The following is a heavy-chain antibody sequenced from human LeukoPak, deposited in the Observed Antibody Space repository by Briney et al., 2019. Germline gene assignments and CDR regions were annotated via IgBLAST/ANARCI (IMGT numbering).Heavy chain of an antibody. D-gene: IGHD1-7*01. CDR3: ARWTGTADAFDI. CDR1: GYSISSGYY. V-gene: IGHV4-38-2*01. J-gene: IGHJ3*02. CDR2: IYHSGST. Sequence: ASETLSLTCAVSGYSISSGYYWGWIRQPPGKGLEWIGSIYHSGSTYYNPSLKSRVTISVDTSKNQFSLKLSSVTAADTAAYYCARWTGTADAFDIWDQGTMVTVSS.